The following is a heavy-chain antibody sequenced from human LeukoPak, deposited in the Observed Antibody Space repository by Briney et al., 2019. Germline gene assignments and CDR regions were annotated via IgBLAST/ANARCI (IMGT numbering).Heavy chain of an antibody. J-gene: IGHJ3*02. D-gene: IGHD3-22*01. Sequence: GGSLRLSCAASGFTFSSYGMTWVRQAPGKGLEWVSSISGGGSSTYYADSVKGRFTISRDTSKNTLYLQMNSLRAEDTAVYYCANDGAYYDSNTDAFDIWGQGTMVTVSS. CDR1: GFTFSSYG. CDR2: ISGGGSST. V-gene: IGHV3-23*01. CDR3: ANDGAYYDSNTDAFDI.